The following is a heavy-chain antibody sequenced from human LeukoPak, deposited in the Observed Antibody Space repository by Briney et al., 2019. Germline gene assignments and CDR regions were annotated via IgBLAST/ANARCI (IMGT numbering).Heavy chain of an antibody. CDR3: ARDQQQLPYNWFDP. CDR2: IDAGNGRT. Sequence: ASVKVSCKASGYDFTKYAVQWVRQAPGQRLEWMGWIDAGNGRTKYSQDFQGRVTITRDTSASIAYMELSSLRSDDMAVYYCARDQQQLPYNWFDPWGQGTLVTVSS. J-gene: IGHJ5*02. CDR1: GYDFTKYA. V-gene: IGHV1-3*03. D-gene: IGHD6-13*01.